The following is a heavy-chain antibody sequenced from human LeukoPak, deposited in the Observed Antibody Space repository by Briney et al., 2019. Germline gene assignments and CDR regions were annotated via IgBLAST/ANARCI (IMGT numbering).Heavy chain of an antibody. V-gene: IGHV3-23*01. D-gene: IGHD3/OR15-3a*01. J-gene: IGHJ4*02. Sequence: GGSLRLSCAASVFTFRNYVMYWVRQAPGEGLEWVSGISDGATNTYYADSVKGRFTISRDNSKNTLYLQMNGLRAEDTAVYYCAKANTFSTGFIDYWGLGTLVTVSS. CDR2: ISDGATNT. CDR1: VFTFRNYV. CDR3: AKANTFSTGFIDY.